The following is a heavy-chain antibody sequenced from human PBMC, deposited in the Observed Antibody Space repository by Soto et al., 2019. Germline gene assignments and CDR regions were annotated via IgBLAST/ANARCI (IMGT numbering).Heavy chain of an antibody. CDR2: ISWNSGSI. CDR1: GFTFDDYA. Sequence: EVQLVESGGGLVQPGRSLRLSCAASGFTFDDYAMHWVRQAPGKGLEWVSGISWNSGSIGYADSVKGRFTISRDNAKNSLYLQMNSLRAEDTALYYCASGKWLVNWGQGTLVTVSS. D-gene: IGHD6-19*01. J-gene: IGHJ4*02. V-gene: IGHV3-9*01. CDR3: ASGKWLVN.